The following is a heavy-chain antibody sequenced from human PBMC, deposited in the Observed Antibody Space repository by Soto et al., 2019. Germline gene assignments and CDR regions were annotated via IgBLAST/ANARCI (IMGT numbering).Heavy chain of an antibody. J-gene: IGHJ6*02. CDR2: ISYSGST. V-gene: IGHV4-30-4*01. CDR3: ARDRHDNYEKSAGVDV. CDR1: GGSISSADSY. Sequence: PSETLSLTCTVSGGSISSADSYWSWVRQPPGKGLEWIGYISYSGSTYYTSSLKSRLTISLDTSKNQFSLRLSSVTAADTAVYYCARDRHDNYEKSAGVDVWGQGTTVTVSS. D-gene: IGHD3-22*01.